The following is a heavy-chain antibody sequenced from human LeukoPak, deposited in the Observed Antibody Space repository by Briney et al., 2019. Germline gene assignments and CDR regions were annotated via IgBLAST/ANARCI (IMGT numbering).Heavy chain of an antibody. D-gene: IGHD2-2*01. J-gene: IGHJ3*02. Sequence: PGGSLRLSCAASGFTFSSYGMHWVRQAPGKGLEWEAVISYDGSNKYYADSVKGRFTISRDNSKNTLHLQMNSLRAEDTAVYYCAKLPSGTDAFDIWGQGTMVTVSS. CDR3: AKLPSGTDAFDI. V-gene: IGHV3-30*18. CDR2: ISYDGSNK. CDR1: GFTFSSYG.